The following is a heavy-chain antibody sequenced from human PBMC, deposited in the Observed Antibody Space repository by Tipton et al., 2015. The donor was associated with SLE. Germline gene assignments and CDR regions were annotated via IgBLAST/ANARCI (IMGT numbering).Heavy chain of an antibody. V-gene: IGHV4-31*01. Sequence: LRLSCTVSGGSISSADYYWSWIRQHPGKGLEWIGYIYSDGITYYNPSLKSQITISLDTSKNQFSLNLTSVTAADTAVYYCARQGLPGAFDIWGRGTLVTVSS. D-gene: IGHD2-21*02. CDR2: IYSDGIT. J-gene: IGHJ3*02. CDR3: ARQGLPGAFDI. CDR1: GGSISSADYY.